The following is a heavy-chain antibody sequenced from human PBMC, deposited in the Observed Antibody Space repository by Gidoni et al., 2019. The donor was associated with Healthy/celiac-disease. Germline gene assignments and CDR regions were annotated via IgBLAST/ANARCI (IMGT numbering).Heavy chain of an antibody. CDR2: IIPILGIA. Sequence: QVQLVQSGAEVKKPGSSVKVSCKASGGTFSSYTISWVRQAPGQGLEWMGRIIPILGIANYAQKVQGRVTITADKSTSTAYMELSSLRSEDTAVYYCARDHYYDSSGYPYYYYYYGMDVWGQGTTVTVSS. V-gene: IGHV1-69*08. D-gene: IGHD3-22*01. CDR3: ARDHYYDSSGYPYYYYYYGMDV. CDR1: GGTFSSYT. J-gene: IGHJ6*02.